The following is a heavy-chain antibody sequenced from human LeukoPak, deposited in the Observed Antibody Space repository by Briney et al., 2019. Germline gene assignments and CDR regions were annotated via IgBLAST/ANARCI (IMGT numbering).Heavy chain of an antibody. D-gene: IGHD6-19*01. J-gene: IGHJ4*02. CDR3: ARDYGSGWSPSYYFDY. V-gene: IGHV3-30*03. CDR1: GFTFSSYG. CDR2: ISYDGGNK. Sequence: GGSLRLSCAVSGFTFSSYGMHAVRQAPGKGLERVAVISYDGGNKYYADSAKGRFTNSRDNSKNTLYLQMNSLRAEDTAVYYCARDYGSGWSPSYYFDYWGQGTLVTVSS.